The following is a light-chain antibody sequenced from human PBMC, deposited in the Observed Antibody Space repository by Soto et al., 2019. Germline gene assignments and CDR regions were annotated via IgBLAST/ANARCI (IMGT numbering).Light chain of an antibody. V-gene: IGKV3-20*01. CDR1: QSVSSSY. Sequence: EIVLTQSPVTLSLSPGERATLSCRASQSVSSSYLAWYQQKPGQAPRLLIYGASSRATGIPDRFSGSGSATDFTLTISRLEPEDFAVYYCQQYGTSPPLTFGGGTKVDIK. CDR3: QQYGTSPPLT. J-gene: IGKJ4*01. CDR2: GAS.